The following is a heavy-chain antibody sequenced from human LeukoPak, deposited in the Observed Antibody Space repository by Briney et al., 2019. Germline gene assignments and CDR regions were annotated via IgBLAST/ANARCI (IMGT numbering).Heavy chain of an antibody. Sequence: SSETLSLTCTVSGGSISSRSYYWGWIRQPPGKGLEWIGSIYYSGSTYYNPSLKSRVTISVDTSKNQFSLKLSSVTAADTAVYYCASYYYDSSAYYGPFDYWGQGTLVTVSS. J-gene: IGHJ4*02. V-gene: IGHV4-39*01. CDR3: ASYYYDSSAYYGPFDY. CDR2: IYYSGST. CDR1: GGSISSRSYY. D-gene: IGHD3-22*01.